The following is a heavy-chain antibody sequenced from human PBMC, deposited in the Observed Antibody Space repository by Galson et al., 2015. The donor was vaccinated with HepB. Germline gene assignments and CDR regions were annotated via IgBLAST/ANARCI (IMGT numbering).Heavy chain of an antibody. V-gene: IGHV3-21*01. J-gene: IGHJ4*02. D-gene: IGHD6-13*01. CDR1: GFTFSSYS. Sequence: SLRLSCAASGFTFSSYSMNWVRQAPGKGLEWVSSISSSSSYIYYADSVKGRFTISRDNAKNSLYLQMNGLRAEDTAVYYCARDQFVAAAGQDYWGQGTLVTVSS. CDR2: ISSSSSYI. CDR3: ARDQFVAAAGQDY.